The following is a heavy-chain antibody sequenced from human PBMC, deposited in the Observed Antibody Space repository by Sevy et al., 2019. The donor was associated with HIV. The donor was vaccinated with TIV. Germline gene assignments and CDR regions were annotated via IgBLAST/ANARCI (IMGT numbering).Heavy chain of an antibody. D-gene: IGHD4-4*01. CDR2: IKSETDGGAA. Sequence: GGSLRLSCAASGITFSSAWMSWVRLVPGKGLEWLGRIKSETDGGAADYAAAVKGRYTISRDDSKETLYLQLNSLKTEDTAVYYCTTDLGFYSSKWGQGTLVTVSS. J-gene: IGHJ4*02. CDR1: GITFSSAW. CDR3: TTDLGFYSSK. V-gene: IGHV3-15*01.